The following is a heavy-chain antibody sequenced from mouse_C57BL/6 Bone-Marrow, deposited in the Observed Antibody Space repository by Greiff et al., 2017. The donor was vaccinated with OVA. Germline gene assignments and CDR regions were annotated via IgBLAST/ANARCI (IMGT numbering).Heavy chain of an antibody. D-gene: IGHD1-1*01. Sequence: QVQLQQSGAELARPGASVKLSCKASGYTFTSYGISWVKQRTGQGLEWIGVIYPRSGNTYYHEKFKGKATLTADKSSSTAYMELRRLASEDSAVYFSAREAKGRYAMDYWGQGTSVTVSS. CDR3: AREAKGRYAMDY. CDR1: GYTFTSYG. V-gene: IGHV1-81*01. CDR2: IYPRSGNT. J-gene: IGHJ4*01.